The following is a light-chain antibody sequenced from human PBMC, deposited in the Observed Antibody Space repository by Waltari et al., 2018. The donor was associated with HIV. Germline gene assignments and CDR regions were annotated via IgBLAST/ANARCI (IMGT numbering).Light chain of an antibody. CDR1: QSVRSN. J-gene: IGKJ2*01. Sequence: EIVMTQSPATLSVYPGERATLSCRASQSVRSNLAWYQQKPGQAPRLLIYGASSRATGIPARFSGSGSGTEFTLTISSLQSEDFAVYYCQQYNNWPPYTFGQGTKLEI. CDR3: QQYNNWPPYT. CDR2: GAS. V-gene: IGKV3-15*01.